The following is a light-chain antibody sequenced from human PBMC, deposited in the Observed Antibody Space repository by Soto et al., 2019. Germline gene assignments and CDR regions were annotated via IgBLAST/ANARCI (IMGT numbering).Light chain of an antibody. J-gene: IGLJ1*01. CDR2: DVS. Sequence: QSALTQPASVSGSPGQSITISCTGTSSDVGGYNYVSWYQQHPGKAPKLMIYDVSNRPSGVSNRFSGSKSGNTASLTISGLQAEDEADYYCSSYTGSSPSYVFGTGTKLTVL. CDR3: SSYTGSSPSYV. CDR1: SSDVGGYNY. V-gene: IGLV2-14*01.